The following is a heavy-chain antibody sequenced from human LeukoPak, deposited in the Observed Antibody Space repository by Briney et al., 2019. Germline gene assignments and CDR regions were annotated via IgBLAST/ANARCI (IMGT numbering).Heavy chain of an antibody. CDR1: GGSISSYY. CDR3: ARGGSYGITDY. CDR2: IYYSGST. Sequence: SETLSLTCTVSGGSISSYYWSWIRQPPGKGLEWIGYIYYSGSTNYNPSLKSRVTISVDTSKNQFSLKLSSVTAADTAVYYCARGGSYGITDYWGQGTLVTVSS. V-gene: IGHV4-59*01. J-gene: IGHJ4*02. D-gene: IGHD1-26*01.